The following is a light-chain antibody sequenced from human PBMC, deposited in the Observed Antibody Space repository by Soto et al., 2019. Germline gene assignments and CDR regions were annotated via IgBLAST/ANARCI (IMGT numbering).Light chain of an antibody. Sequence: EIVMTQSPATLSVSPGERATLSCRASQSLSSNLAWYQQKPGQAPRLLIYGASTRATGIPARFSGSGSGTEFIFTISSLQSEDSAVYYCQQYNNWPLTFGQGTKGEIK. J-gene: IGKJ1*01. CDR2: GAS. V-gene: IGKV3-15*01. CDR3: QQYNNWPLT. CDR1: QSLSSN.